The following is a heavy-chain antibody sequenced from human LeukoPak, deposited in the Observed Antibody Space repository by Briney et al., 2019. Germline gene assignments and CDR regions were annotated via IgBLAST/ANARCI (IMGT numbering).Heavy chain of an antibody. J-gene: IGHJ6*03. D-gene: IGHD3/OR15-3a*01. Sequence: GGSLRLSCVVSGITFDYHALSWGRQAPGKGLEWVSGINGVGDRADYADSVRGRFIISRDISKNTLYLQMYSLRADDTAVYYCTKGLLWTGSVDSNFYIDVWGKGTTVVVSS. CDR2: INGVGDRA. V-gene: IGHV3-23*01. CDR3: TKGLLWTGSVDSNFYIDV. CDR1: GITFDYHA.